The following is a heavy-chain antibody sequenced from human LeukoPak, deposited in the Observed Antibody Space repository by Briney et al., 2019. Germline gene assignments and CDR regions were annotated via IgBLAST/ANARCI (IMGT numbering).Heavy chain of an antibody. V-gene: IGHV5-51*01. CDR1: GYSFTSYW. CDR3: ARRHCSSTSCYLGATNWFDP. D-gene: IGHD2-2*01. J-gene: IGHJ5*02. Sequence: GESLKISCKGSGYSFTSYWIGWVRQMPGKGLEWMGIIYPGDSDTRYSPSFQGQVTISADKSISTAYLQWSSLKASDTAMYYCARRHCSSTSCYLGATNWFDPWGQGTLVTVSS. CDR2: IYPGDSDT.